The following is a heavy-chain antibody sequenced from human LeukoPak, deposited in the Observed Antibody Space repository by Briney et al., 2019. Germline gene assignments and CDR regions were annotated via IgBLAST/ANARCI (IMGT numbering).Heavy chain of an antibody. Sequence: GGSLRLSCAASGFTFSSYSMNWVRQAPGKGLEWVSYISSSSSTIYYADSVKGRFTISRDNAKNSLYLQMNSLRDEDTAVYYCARDYGGSTIVRGYFDYWGQGTLVTVSS. D-gene: IGHD3-10*01. V-gene: IGHV3-48*02. J-gene: IGHJ4*02. CDR2: ISSSSSTI. CDR1: GFTFSSYS. CDR3: ARDYGGSTIVRGYFDY.